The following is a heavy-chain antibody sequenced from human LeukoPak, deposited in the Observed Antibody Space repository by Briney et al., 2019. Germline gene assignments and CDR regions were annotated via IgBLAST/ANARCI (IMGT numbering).Heavy chain of an antibody. CDR2: IIPIFGTA. Sequence: SVKVSCKASGGTFSSYAISWVRQAPGQGLEWMGGIIPIFGTANYAQKFQGRVTITADESTSTAYMELSSLRSEDTAVYYCAKSSRYDSSGPDAFDIWGQGTMVTVSS. V-gene: IGHV1-69*13. D-gene: IGHD3-22*01. CDR1: GGTFSSYA. CDR3: AKSSRYDSSGPDAFDI. J-gene: IGHJ3*02.